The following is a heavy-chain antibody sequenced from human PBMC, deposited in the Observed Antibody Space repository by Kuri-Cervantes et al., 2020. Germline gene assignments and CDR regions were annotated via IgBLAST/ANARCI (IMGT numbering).Heavy chain of an antibody. CDR2: IIPIFGTA. D-gene: IGHD5-18*01. CDR1: GGTFSSYA. J-gene: IGHJ4*02. CDR3: ARRGSEDTAMGSRSMRRGVNFGY. V-gene: IGHV1-69*06. Sequence: SVKVSCKASGGTFSSYAISWVRQAPGQGLEWMGGIIPIFGTANYAQKFQGRVTITADKSTSTAYMELSSLRSEDTAVYYCARRGSEDTAMGSRSMRRGVNFGYWGQGTLVTVSS.